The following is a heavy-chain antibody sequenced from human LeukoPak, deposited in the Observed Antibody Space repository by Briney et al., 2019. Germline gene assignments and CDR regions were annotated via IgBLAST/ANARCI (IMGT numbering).Heavy chain of an antibody. CDR1: GGSISSYY. CDR2: ISDIGSI. V-gene: IGHV4-59*08. D-gene: IGHD2/OR15-2a*01. J-gene: IGHJ4*02. Sequence: SETLSLTCTVSGGSISSYYWSWIRQPPGKGLEWIAYISDIGSINYNPSLKSRVTISLDTSQNQFSLKLSSVTAADTAVYYCAGHHPRNTVDFWGQGALVTVSS. CDR3: AGHHPRNTVDF.